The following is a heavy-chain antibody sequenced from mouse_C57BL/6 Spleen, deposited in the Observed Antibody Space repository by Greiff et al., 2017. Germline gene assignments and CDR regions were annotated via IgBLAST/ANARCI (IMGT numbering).Heavy chain of an antibody. CDR1: GFTFSDYY. D-gene: IGHD1-1*01. Sequence: EVKLMESEGGLVQPGSSMKLSCTASGFTFSDYYMAWVRQVPEKGLEWVSNINYDGSSTYYLDSLKSRFIISRDNAKNILYLQMSSLKSEDTATYYCARGSSTRCFDYWGQGTTLTVSS. J-gene: IGHJ2*01. CDR2: INYDGSST. CDR3: ARGSSTRCFDY. V-gene: IGHV5-16*01.